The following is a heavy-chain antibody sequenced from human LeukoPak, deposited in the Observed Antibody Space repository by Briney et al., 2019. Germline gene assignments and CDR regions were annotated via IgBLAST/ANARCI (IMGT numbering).Heavy chain of an antibody. J-gene: IGHJ4*02. D-gene: IGHD3-9*01. CDR2: ISAYNGNT. CDR3: ARGRELLRYFDWLIDFDY. CDR1: GYTFTSYG. Sequence: ASVKVSCKASGYTFTSYGISWVRQAPGQGLEWMAWISAYNGNTNYAQKLQGRVTMTTDTSTSTAYMELRSLRSDDTAVYYCARGRELLRYFDWLIDFDYWGQGTLVTVSS. V-gene: IGHV1-18*01.